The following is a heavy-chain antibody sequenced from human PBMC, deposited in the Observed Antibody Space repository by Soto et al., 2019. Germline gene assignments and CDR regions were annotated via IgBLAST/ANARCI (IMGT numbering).Heavy chain of an antibody. CDR2: TYYRSKWYN. CDR3: ARDRKGGFVMDV. J-gene: IGHJ6*02. V-gene: IGHV6-1*01. CDR1: GDSVSSNSAA. D-gene: IGHD3-16*01. Sequence: QALSIPFAISGDSVSSNSAAWNWIRQSPSRGLEWLGRTYYRSKWYNDYAVSVKGRISINPDTSKNLFSLQLNSVTPEDTAVYYCARDRKGGFVMDVWGQGTTVTVSS.